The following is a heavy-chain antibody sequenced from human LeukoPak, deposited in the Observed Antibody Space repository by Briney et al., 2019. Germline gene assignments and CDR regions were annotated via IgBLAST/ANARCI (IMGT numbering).Heavy chain of an antibody. CDR1: GGTFSSYA. V-gene: IGHV1-69*05. J-gene: IGHJ5*01. Sequence: SVKVSCKASGGTFSSYAISWVRQAPGQGLEWMGRIIPIFGTANYAQKFQGGVTITTDESTSTAYMELSSLRSEDTAVYYCARPRQDDFWSGTLASWGQGTLVTVSS. D-gene: IGHD3-3*01. CDR2: IIPIFGTA. CDR3: ARPRQDDFWSGTLAS.